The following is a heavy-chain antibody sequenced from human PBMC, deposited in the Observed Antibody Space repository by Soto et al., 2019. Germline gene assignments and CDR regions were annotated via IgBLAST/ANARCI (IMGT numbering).Heavy chain of an antibody. CDR3: AKGAGGSWGNYYYMDV. CDR2: ISGSGGST. Sequence: GGSLRLSCAASGFTFSSYAMSWVRQAPGKGLEWVSAISGSGGSTYYADSVKGRFTISRDNSKNTLYLQMNSLRAEDTAVYYCAKGAGGSWGNYYYMDVWGKGTTVTVSS. V-gene: IGHV3-23*01. J-gene: IGHJ6*03. CDR1: GFTFSSYA. D-gene: IGHD2-15*01.